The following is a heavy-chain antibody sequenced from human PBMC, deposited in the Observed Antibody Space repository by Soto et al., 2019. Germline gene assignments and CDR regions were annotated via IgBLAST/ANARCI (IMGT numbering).Heavy chain of an antibody. CDR3: ARRGAAGTYYFDY. Sequence: PGESQKISSKCSGYNFTSYWIGWVRQMPGKGLEWMGIIYPGDSDTRYSPSFQGQVTISADKSISTAYLQWSSLKASDTAMYYCARRGAAGTYYFDYWGQGTLVTVSS. V-gene: IGHV5-51*01. J-gene: IGHJ4*02. CDR1: GYNFTSYW. D-gene: IGHD6-13*01. CDR2: IYPGDSDT.